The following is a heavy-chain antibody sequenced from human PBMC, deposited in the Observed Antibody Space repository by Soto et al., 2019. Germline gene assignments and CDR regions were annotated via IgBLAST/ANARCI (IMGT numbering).Heavy chain of an antibody. CDR3: AKGNPGGSAFDI. J-gene: IGHJ3*02. CDR1: GFTFSSYA. Sequence: GGSLRLSCAASGFTFSSYAISWVRQAPGKGLDWVSAISGSGGSTYYADSVKGRFTISRDNSKNTLYLQMNSLRAEDTAVYYCAKGNPGGSAFDIWGQGTMVTVSS. D-gene: IGHD3-16*01. CDR2: ISGSGGST. V-gene: IGHV3-23*01.